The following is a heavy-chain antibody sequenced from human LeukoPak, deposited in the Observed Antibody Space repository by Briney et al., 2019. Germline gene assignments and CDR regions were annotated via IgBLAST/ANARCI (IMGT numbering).Heavy chain of an antibody. CDR3: AKDGEYCGGDCYSTTFGY. CDR2: ISGSGGST. Sequence: GGSLRLSCAASGFTFSSYAMSWVRQAPGKGLEWVSAISGSGGSTYYADSVKGRFTISRDNSKNTLYLQMNSLRAEDTAVYYCAKDGEYCGGDCYSTTFGYWGQGTLVTVSS. J-gene: IGHJ4*02. D-gene: IGHD2-21*02. V-gene: IGHV3-23*01. CDR1: GFTFSSYA.